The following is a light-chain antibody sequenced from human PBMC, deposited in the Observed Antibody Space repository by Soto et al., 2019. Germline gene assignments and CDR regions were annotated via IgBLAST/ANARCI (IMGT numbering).Light chain of an antibody. CDR1: QSVNSH. CDR3: QQYDNLLT. Sequence: EIVLTQSPGTLSLSPGERATLSCRASQSVNSHLGWYQQKPGQAPRLLIYGASSRATGIPDRFSGSESGTDFTLTISRLEPEDFAVYYCQQYDNLLTFGGGTKVEIK. V-gene: IGKV3-20*01. J-gene: IGKJ4*01. CDR2: GAS.